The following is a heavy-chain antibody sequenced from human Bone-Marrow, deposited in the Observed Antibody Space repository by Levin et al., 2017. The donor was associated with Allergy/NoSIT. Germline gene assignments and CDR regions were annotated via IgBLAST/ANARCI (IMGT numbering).Heavy chain of an antibody. CDR3: GPLVH. CDR2: ISYDGSNK. D-gene: IGHD6-13*01. V-gene: IGHV3-30-3*01. CDR1: GFTFSSYA. J-gene: IGHJ4*02. Sequence: QPGGSLRLSCAASGFTFSSYAMHWVRQAPGKGLEWVAVISYDGSNKYYADSVKGRFTISRDNSKNTLYLQMNSLRAEDTAVYYCGPLVHWGQGTLVTVSS.